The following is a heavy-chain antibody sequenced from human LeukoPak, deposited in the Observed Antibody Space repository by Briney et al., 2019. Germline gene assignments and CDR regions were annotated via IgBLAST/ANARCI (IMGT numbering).Heavy chain of an antibody. CDR1: GFTFSGYW. CDR3: ARDKIVGPTTLDY. D-gene: IGHD1-26*01. V-gene: IGHV3-7*01. J-gene: IGHJ4*02. CDR2: IKQDGYEK. Sequence: GGSLRLSCAASGFTFSGYWMSWVRQTPEKGLEWVANIKQDGYEKYYVDSVKGRFTISRDNAKNSLYLQMNSLRADDTAIYYCARDKIVGPTTLDYWGQGTLVTVSA.